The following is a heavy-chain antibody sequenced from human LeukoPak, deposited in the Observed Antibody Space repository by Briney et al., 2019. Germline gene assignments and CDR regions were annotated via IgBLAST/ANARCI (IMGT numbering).Heavy chain of an antibody. CDR1: GFTVRSNY. J-gene: IGHJ4*02. D-gene: IGHD2-8*01. CDR2: IDSGGST. V-gene: IGHV3-53*01. CDR3: AREDAFDY. Sequence: GGSLRLSCAASGFTVRSNYMSWVRQAPGKGLEWVSVIDSGGSTYYADSVKGRFSISRGNSKNTVYLEMKSLRVEDTAVYYCAREDAFDYWGQGTLVTVSS.